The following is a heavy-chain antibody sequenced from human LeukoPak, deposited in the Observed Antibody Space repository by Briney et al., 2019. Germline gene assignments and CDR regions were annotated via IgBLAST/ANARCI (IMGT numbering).Heavy chain of an antibody. CDR3: ARDPVGYSSGGGWNWFDP. CDR1: GYTFSSYA. V-gene: IGHV7-4-1*02. CDR2: INTNTGNP. Sequence: ASVKVSCKASGYTFSSYAMNWVRQAPGQGLEWMGWINTNTGNPTYAQGFTGRFVFSLDTSVSTAYLQISSLKAEDTAVYYCARDPVGYSSGGGWNWFDPWGQGTLVTVSS. J-gene: IGHJ5*02. D-gene: IGHD6-19*01.